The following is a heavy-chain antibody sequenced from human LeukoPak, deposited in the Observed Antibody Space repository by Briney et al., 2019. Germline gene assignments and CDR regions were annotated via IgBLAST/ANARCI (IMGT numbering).Heavy chain of an antibody. J-gene: IGHJ4*02. CDR1: GASISSTNW. CDR3: ASLANYFDY. Sequence: PSGTLSLTCAVSGASISSTNWWSWVRQPPGKGLEWIGEIFHSGSTNYNPSLKSRVTISVDKSKNQFSLNLGSVTAAYTAVYYCASLANYFDYWGQGTLVTVSS. V-gene: IGHV4-4*02. CDR2: IFHSGST.